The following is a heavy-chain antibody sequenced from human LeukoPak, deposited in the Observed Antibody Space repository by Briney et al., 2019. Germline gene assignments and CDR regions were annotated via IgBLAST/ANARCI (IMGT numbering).Heavy chain of an antibody. J-gene: IGHJ4*02. Sequence: GGSLRLSCAAPGFTFSSYWMTWVRQAPGKGLEWVANIKEDGSEIYYVDSVKGRFTISRDNAKNSLYLQLNSLGAEDTAVYYCARSPYDFWSAYLHYFDYWGQGTLVAVSS. D-gene: IGHD3-3*01. CDR3: ARSPYDFWSAYLHYFDY. V-gene: IGHV3-7*01. CDR1: GFTFSSYW. CDR2: IKEDGSEI.